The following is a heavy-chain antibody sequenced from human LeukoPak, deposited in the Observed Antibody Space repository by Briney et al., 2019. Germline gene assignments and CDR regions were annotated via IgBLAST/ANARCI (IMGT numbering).Heavy chain of an antibody. D-gene: IGHD3-22*01. CDR3: ARQSNYYDSSGYYTIYNWFDP. Sequence: GESLKISCKGSGYSFTSYWIGWVRQMPGKGLEWMGIICPGDSDTRYSPSFQGQVTISADKSISTAYLQWSSLKASDTAMYYCARQSNYYDSSGYYTIYNWFDPWGQGTLVTVSS. V-gene: IGHV5-51*01. CDR1: GYSFTSYW. CDR2: ICPGDSDT. J-gene: IGHJ5*02.